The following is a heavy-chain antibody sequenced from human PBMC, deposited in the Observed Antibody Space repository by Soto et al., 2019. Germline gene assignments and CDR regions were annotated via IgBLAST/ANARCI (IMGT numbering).Heavy chain of an antibody. D-gene: IGHD6-19*01. CDR1: GGSISSSNW. V-gene: IGHV4-4*02. J-gene: IGHJ3*02. CDR3: ARDGNIAVAGNDAFDI. CDR2: IYHSGST. Sequence: QVQLQESGPGLVKPSGTLSLTCAVSGGSISSSNWWSWVRQPPGKGLEWIGEIYHSGSTNYNPSLKSRVTIAVYKSKNQCSLKKSSVTDADTAVYYCARDGNIAVAGNDAFDIWGQGTMVTVSS.